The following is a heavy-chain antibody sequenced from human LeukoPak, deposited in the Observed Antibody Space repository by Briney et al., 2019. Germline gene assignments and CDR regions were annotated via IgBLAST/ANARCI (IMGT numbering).Heavy chain of an antibody. Sequence: SVKVSCKASGGTFSSYAISWVRQAPGQGLEWMGRIIPILGIANYAQKFQGRVTITADKSTSTAYMELSSLRSEDTAVYYCARASSGNYYYGMDVWGQGTTVTVSS. CDR3: ARASSGNYYYGMDV. V-gene: IGHV1-69*04. CDR2: IIPILGIA. CDR1: GGTFSSYA. D-gene: IGHD3-22*01. J-gene: IGHJ6*02.